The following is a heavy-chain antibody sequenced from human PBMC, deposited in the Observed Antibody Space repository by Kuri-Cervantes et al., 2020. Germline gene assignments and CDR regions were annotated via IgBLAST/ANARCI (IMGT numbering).Heavy chain of an antibody. Sequence: ASVKVSCKASGYTFTSYDINWVRQATGQGLEWMGWMNPNSGNTGYAQKFQGRVTMTRNNSISTAYMELRSLRSDDTAVYYGARSGVVGHYYYYYMDVWAKGPRSPSP. J-gene: IGHJ6*03. CDR2: MNPNSGNT. D-gene: IGHD3-3*01. CDR1: GYTFTSYD. V-gene: IGHV1-8*01. CDR3: ARSGVVGHYYYYYMDV.